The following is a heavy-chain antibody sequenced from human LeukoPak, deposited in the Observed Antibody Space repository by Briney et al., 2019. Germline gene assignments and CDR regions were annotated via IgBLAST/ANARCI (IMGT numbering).Heavy chain of an antibody. CDR3: ARDPVNDYVFGGALNFDY. Sequence: PGGSLRLSCAASGFTFSSYSVNWVRQAPGKGLEWVSYISSSSTIYYADSVKGRFTISRDSAKNSLYLQMNSLRAEDTAVYYCARDPVNDYVFGGALNFDYWGHGTLVTVSS. CDR1: GFTFSSYS. J-gene: IGHJ4*01. CDR2: ISSSSTI. V-gene: IGHV3-48*01. D-gene: IGHD2-21*01.